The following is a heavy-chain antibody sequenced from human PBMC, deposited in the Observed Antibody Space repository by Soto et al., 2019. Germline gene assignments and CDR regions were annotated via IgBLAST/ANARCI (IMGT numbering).Heavy chain of an antibody. V-gene: IGHV1-18*01. Sequence: VQLVQSGPEVKKPGASVRISCKTSGYSFTSYGFNWVRQAPGQGLEWMGWISTYSGDTKYAEKFQGRVTLTTDTSTKTAYMELRSLISDDTAVFYCARVQSVDYGGDEGYWGQGTLVTVSS. CDR2: ISTYSGDT. D-gene: IGHD4-17*01. J-gene: IGHJ4*02. CDR3: ARVQSVDYGGDEGY. CDR1: GYSFTSYG.